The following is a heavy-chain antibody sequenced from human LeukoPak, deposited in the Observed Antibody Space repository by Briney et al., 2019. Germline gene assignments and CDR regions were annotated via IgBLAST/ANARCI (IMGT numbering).Heavy chain of an antibody. J-gene: IGHJ4*02. CDR3: AKTRGVFLDLDY. D-gene: IGHD3-10*01. CDR2: ISGSGGST. CDR1: GFTFSSYA. Sequence: GGSLRLSCAASGFTFSSYAMSWVRQAPGKGLGWVSAISGSGGSTYYADSVKGRFTISRDNSKNTLYLQMNSLRAEDTAVYYCAKTRGVFLDLDYWGQGTLVTVSS. V-gene: IGHV3-23*01.